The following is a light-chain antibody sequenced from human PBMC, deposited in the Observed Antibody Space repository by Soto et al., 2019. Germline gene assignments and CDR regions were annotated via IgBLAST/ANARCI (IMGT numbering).Light chain of an antibody. CDR1: QSLLSSDGKTY. CDR2: KVS. J-gene: IGKJ1*01. Sequence: DVVMTQSPLSLPVTLGQPASISCRSNQSLLSSDGKTYLNWFQQRPGQSPRRLLYKVSNRDSGAQGRERASGAGNEYTLELSRGETGDVGSYYRMQGPGSPPTTFEQVTKVDI. V-gene: IGKV2-30*01. CDR3: MQGPGSPPTT.